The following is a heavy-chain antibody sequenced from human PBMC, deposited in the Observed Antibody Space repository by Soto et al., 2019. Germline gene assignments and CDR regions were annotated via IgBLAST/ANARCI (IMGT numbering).Heavy chain of an antibody. Sequence: QVQLVQSGAEVRKPGSSVQVSCKASGGTFYTYTFSWVRQAPGQGLEWMGSITPIYPTTNYAEKFQGRLTVTADGSTNTAYMELNSLTSEDTAVYYCAASSSVAAAGYFKFWGQGTLVTVSP. J-gene: IGHJ4*02. D-gene: IGHD6-13*01. CDR3: AASSSVAAAGYFKF. CDR1: GGTFYTYT. V-gene: IGHV1-69*15. CDR2: ITPIYPTT.